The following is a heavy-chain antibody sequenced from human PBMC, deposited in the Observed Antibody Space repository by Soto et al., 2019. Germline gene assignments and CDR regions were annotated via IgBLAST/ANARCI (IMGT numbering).Heavy chain of an antibody. CDR2: IYYSGST. J-gene: IGHJ4*02. D-gene: IGHD2-8*01. CDR3: ARQYGVRIDY. Sequence: LTCTVSGGSISSGDYYWSWSRQPPGKGLEWIGYIYYSGSTYYNPSLKSRVTISVDTSKNQFSLKLSSVSAADTAIYYCARQYGVRIDYWGQGTLLTVSS. V-gene: IGHV4-30-4*01. CDR1: GGSISSGDYY.